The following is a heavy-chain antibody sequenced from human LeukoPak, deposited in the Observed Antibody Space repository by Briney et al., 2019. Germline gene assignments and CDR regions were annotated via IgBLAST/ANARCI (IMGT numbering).Heavy chain of an antibody. Sequence: PGGSLRLSCATSGFTFSSYWMSWVRQAPGKGLEWVANINQDGGETYYVDSVQGRFTISKDNGKNSLYLQMNSLRAEDTAVYYCARANWGSVDYWGQGTLVPVSS. CDR3: ARANWGSVDY. CDR2: INQDGGET. CDR1: GFTFSSYW. V-gene: IGHV3-7*01. D-gene: IGHD7-27*01. J-gene: IGHJ4*02.